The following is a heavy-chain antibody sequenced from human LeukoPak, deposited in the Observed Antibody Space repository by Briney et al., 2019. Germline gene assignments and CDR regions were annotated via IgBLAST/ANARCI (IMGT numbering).Heavy chain of an antibody. CDR2: IYYSGST. D-gene: IGHD1-26*01. V-gene: IGHV4-59*01. CDR3: ARGGGSLPYNWFDP. CDR1: GGSISSYY. J-gene: IGHJ5*02. Sequence: SETLSLTCTVSGGSISSYYWSWIRQPPGKGLEWIGYIYYSGSTYYNPSLKSRVTISVDTSKNQFSLKLSSVTAADTAVYYCARGGGSLPYNWFDPWGQGTLVTVSS.